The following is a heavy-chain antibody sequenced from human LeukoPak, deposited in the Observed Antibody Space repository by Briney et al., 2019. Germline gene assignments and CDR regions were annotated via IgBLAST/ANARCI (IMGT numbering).Heavy chain of an antibody. V-gene: IGHV4-39*07. CDR3: ARVGCTGGSCYRSRGAFDI. D-gene: IGHD2-15*01. CDR2: MYFDASLHDSAKS. CDR1: GGSISSGIHY. Sequence: SETLSLTCAVSGGSISSGIHYWGWIRQPPGQGLEWVGSMYFDASLHDSAKSYYNPSLKTRVTISLDTANNQFSLRLKSLTAADTAVYYCARVGCTGGSCYRSRGAFDIWGQGTMVTVSS. J-gene: IGHJ3*02.